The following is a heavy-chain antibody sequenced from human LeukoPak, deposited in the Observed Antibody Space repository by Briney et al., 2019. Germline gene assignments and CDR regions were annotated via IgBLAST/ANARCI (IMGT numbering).Heavy chain of an antibody. CDR3: ARRDQYFQH. CDR1: GGSISTYY. V-gene: IGHV4-59*08. CDR2: IYYNGST. J-gene: IGHJ1*01. Sequence: SETLSLTCTVSGGSISTYYWSWIRQPPGKGLEWIGYIYYNGSTNYNPSLKSRVTISVDTSKNQFSLKLSPVTAADTAVYYCARRDQYFQHWGQGTLVTVSS.